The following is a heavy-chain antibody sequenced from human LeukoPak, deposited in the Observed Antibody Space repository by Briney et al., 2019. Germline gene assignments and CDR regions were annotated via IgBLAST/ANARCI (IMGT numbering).Heavy chain of an antibody. J-gene: IGHJ6*03. CDR1: GYTFTGYY. D-gene: IGHD3-10*01. CDR3: ARDRGYYYGSGSGDYYYYMDV. V-gene: IGHV1-2*02. Sequence: ASVKVSCKASGYTFTGYYMHWVRQAPGQGLEWMGWINPNSGGTNYAQKFQGRVTMTRDTSISTAYMELSRLRSDDTAVYYCARDRGYYYGSGSGDYYYYMDVWGKGTTVTVSS. CDR2: INPNSGGT.